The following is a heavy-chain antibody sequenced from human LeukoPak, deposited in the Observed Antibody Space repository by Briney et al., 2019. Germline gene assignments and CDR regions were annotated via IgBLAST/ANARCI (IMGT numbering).Heavy chain of an antibody. Sequence: GGPLRLSCAASEFTYSSYWMSWPRPAPGKGLVWLANIKQDGNEKYYVHSVKGRFTISRDNAKNSLYLQMNSLRAEDTAVYYCAKDLGSNGYYNSWGQGTLVTVSA. V-gene: IGHV3-7*03. D-gene: IGHD3-22*01. CDR2: IKQDGNEK. CDR1: EFTYSSYW. J-gene: IGHJ4*02. CDR3: AKDLGSNGYYNS.